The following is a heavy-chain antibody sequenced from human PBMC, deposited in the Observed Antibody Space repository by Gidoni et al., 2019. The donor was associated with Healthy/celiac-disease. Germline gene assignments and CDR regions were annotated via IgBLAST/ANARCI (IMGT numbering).Heavy chain of an antibody. V-gene: IGHV2-5*01. CDR2: IYWNDDK. CDR1: GFSPSTSGVG. D-gene: IGHD3-3*01. Sequence: QITLKESGPTLVKPTQTLTLTCPFSGFSPSTSGVGVGWIRQPPGKAMEWLALIYWNDDKRYSPSLKSRLTITKDTSKNQVVLTMTNMDPVDTATYYCAHRRSFTIFGVVIADAFDIWGQGTMVTVSS. CDR3: AHRRSFTIFGVVIADAFDI. J-gene: IGHJ3*02.